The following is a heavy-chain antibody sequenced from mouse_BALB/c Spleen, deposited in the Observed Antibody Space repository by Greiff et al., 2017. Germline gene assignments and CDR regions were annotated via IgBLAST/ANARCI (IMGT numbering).Heavy chain of an antibody. V-gene: IGHV5-6-5*01. Sequence: EVKLMESGGGLVKPGGSLKLSCAASGFTFSSYAMSWVRQTPEKRLEWVASISSGGSTYYPDSVKGRFTISRDNARNILYLQMSSLRSEDTAMYYCATVSSAFDYWGQGTTLTVSS. CDR3: ATVSSAFDY. J-gene: IGHJ2*01. CDR2: ISSGGST. D-gene: IGHD1-1*01. CDR1: GFTFSSYA.